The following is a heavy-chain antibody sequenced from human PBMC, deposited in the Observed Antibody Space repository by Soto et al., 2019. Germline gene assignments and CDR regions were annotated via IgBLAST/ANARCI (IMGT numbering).Heavy chain of an antibody. D-gene: IGHD3-3*01. CDR1: GGSISSYY. CDR2: IYYSGST. Sequence: SETLSLTCTVSGGSISSYYWSWIRQPPGKGLEWIGYIYYSGSTNYNPSLKSRVTISVDTSKNQFSLKLSSVTAADTAVYYCARVWSGYYSFGGSYYYYMDVWGKGTTVTVSS. CDR3: ARVWSGYYSFGGSYYYYMDV. V-gene: IGHV4-59*08. J-gene: IGHJ6*03.